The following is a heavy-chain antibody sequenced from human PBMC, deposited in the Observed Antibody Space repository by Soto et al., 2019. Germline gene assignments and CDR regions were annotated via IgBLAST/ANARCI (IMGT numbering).Heavy chain of an antibody. V-gene: IGHV4-34*01. CDR1: GGSFSPYF. D-gene: IGHD6-19*01. CDR3: ARSASGWQYYYFDF. CDR2: INHSGST. J-gene: IGHJ2*01. Sequence: QVQLQQWGAGLLKPSETLSLTCAVYGGSFSPYFWSWIRQPPGKGLEWIGEINHSGSTNYNPSLTRRATLSVDTSKNQVSLKLTSVTAADTAVYYRARSASGWQYYYFDFWGRGTPVTVSS.